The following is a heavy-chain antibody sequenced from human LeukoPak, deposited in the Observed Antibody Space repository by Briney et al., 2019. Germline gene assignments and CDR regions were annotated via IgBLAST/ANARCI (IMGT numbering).Heavy chain of an antibody. D-gene: IGHD3-10*01. CDR2: ISGSGGRT. V-gene: IGHV3-23*01. Sequence: GGSLRLSCAASGFTFSSYSMNWVRQAPGKGLEWVSGISGSGGRTNYADSVKGRFTISRDNSKNTLHLQMNSLRAEDTAVYYCAKVGWDYGSGSYSLWGQGTLVTVSS. J-gene: IGHJ4*02. CDR3: AKVGWDYGSGSYSL. CDR1: GFTFSSYS.